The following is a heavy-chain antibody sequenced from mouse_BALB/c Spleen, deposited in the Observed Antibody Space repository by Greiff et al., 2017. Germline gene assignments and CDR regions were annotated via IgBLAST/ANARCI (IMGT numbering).Heavy chain of an antibody. D-gene: IGHD4-1*01. CDR1: GFNIKDTY. V-gene: IGHV14-3*02. CDR3: ARRLGPYYYAMDY. J-gene: IGHJ4*01. CDR2: IDPANGNT. Sequence: VQLQHSGAELVKPGASVKLSCTASGFNIKDTYMHWVKQRPEQGLEWIGRIDPANGNTKYDPKFQGKATITADTSSNTAYLQLSSLTSEDTAVYYCARRLGPYYYAMDYWGQGTSVTVSS.